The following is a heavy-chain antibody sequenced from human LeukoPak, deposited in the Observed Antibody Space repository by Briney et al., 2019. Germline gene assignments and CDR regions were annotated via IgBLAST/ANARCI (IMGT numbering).Heavy chain of an antibody. CDR2: IKQDGSEQ. J-gene: IGHJ4*02. D-gene: IGHD6-19*01. CDR1: GFTLSSHW. V-gene: IGHV3-7*05. Sequence: GGSLRLYCAASGFTLSSHWMSWVRQAPGKGLEWVANIKQDGSEQYYADSVRGRFTISRDNAKNSLYLQMNSLTAEDTAIYYCARESAGGPDYWGQGTLVTVSS. CDR3: ARESAGGPDY.